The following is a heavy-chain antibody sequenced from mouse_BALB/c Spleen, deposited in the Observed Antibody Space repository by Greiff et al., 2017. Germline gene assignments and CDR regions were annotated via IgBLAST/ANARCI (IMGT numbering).Heavy chain of an antibody. D-gene: IGHD2-14*01. Sequence: EVKLVESGPGLVKPSQSLSLTCTVTGYSITSDYAWNWIRQFPGNKLEWMGYISYSGSTSYNPSLKSRISITRDTSKNQFFLQLNSVTTEDTATYYCARNYRYDGDAMDYWGQGTSVTVSS. V-gene: IGHV3-2*02. J-gene: IGHJ4*01. CDR1: GYSITSDYA. CDR2: ISYSGST. CDR3: ARNYRYDGDAMDY.